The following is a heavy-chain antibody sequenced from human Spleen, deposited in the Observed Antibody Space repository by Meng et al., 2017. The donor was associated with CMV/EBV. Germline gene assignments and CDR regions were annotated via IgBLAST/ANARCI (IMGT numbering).Heavy chain of an antibody. CDR3: ARAHYGDYGWFDP. V-gene: IGHV4-4*02. CDR1: GYSITNNNW. Sequence: SETLSLTCAISGYSITNNNWWSWVRQPPGKGLEWIGEIYHGGKTNYNPSLTSRLTISVDRSKNQFSLRLNSVTAADTAVYYCARAHYGDYGWFDPWGQGTLVTVSS. D-gene: IGHD4-17*01. CDR2: IYHGGKT. J-gene: IGHJ5*02.